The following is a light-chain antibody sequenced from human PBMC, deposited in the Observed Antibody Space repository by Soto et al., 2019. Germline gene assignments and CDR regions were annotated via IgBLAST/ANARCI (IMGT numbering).Light chain of an antibody. CDR2: GAS. J-gene: IGKJ1*01. Sequence: IVMTQSPATLSVSPGQIASLSCMAGQIVSATVAWYHQKPGQAPRLLVYGASTRATGIPARFSGSGAGTDFTLTITSLQSEDFGVYFCQQYKDWPTTFGQGTKVDVK. CDR3: QQYKDWPTT. CDR1: QIVSAT. V-gene: IGKV3-15*01.